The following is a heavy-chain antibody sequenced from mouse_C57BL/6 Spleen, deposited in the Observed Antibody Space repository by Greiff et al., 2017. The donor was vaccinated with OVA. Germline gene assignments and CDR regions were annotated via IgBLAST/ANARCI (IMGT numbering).Heavy chain of an antibody. V-gene: IGHV5-9*01. Sequence: EVQGVESGGGLVKPGGSLKLSCAASGFTFSSYTMSWVRQTPEKRLEWVATISGGGGNTYYPDSVKGRFTISRDNAKNTLYLQMSSLRSEDTALYYCARHDSNYGWFAYWGQGTLVTVSA. CDR3: ARHDSNYGWFAY. CDR1: GFTFSSYT. CDR2: ISGGGGNT. J-gene: IGHJ3*01. D-gene: IGHD2-5*01.